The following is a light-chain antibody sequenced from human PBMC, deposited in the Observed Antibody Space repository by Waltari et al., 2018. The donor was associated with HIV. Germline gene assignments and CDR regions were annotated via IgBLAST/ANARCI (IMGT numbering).Light chain of an antibody. J-gene: IGLJ2*01. Sequence: QSMLAQPPSVSGTPGQRVIISCSGGSSHIGKNIVNWYQQFPGTAPNLVIYGDTRRPSGVPDRSSGSKSGTSASLAISGLQSEDEADYYCAVWDDTLKGLFGGGTKLTV. CDR1: SSHIGKNI. V-gene: IGLV1-44*01. CDR3: AVWDDTLKGL. CDR2: GDT.